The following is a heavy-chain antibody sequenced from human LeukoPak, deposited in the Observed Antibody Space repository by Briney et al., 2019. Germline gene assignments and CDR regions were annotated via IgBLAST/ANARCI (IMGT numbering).Heavy chain of an antibody. J-gene: IGHJ4*02. CDR1: GFTFSSYA. CDR2: ISGSGGST. V-gene: IGHV3-23*01. Sequence: GGSLRLSCAASGFTFSSYAMSWVRQAPGKGLEWVSAISGSGGSTYYADSVKGRFTISRDNSKNTLYLQMNSLRAEDTAVYYCAKELYKLSTVTTCGDYWGQGALGTVSS. D-gene: IGHD4-17*01. CDR3: AKELYKLSTVTTCGDY.